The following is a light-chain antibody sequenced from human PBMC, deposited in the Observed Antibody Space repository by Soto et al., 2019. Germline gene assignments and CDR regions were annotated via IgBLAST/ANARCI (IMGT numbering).Light chain of an antibody. CDR1: QSISGY. J-gene: IGKJ4*01. V-gene: IGKV1-39*01. CDR3: QQSYSTPLS. Sequence: DIQMTQSPSSLSASVGDRVTITCRASQSISGYLNWYQQKPGKAPKLLIYGASSLQSGVPSRFSGSGSGTDFTLTISSLRPEDFATYYCQQSYSTPLSFGGGTKVEIK. CDR2: GAS.